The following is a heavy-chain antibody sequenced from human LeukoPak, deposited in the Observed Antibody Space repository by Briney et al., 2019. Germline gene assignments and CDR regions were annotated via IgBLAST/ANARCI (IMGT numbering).Heavy chain of an antibody. D-gene: IGHD1-7*01. CDR1: GFTFSSYS. CDR3: ARAPLGTSVQRYNWFDP. V-gene: IGHV3-30*04. Sequence: GGSLRLSCAASGFTFSSYSMHWVRQAPGKGLEWVAIISYDGDNKYYADSVKGQFTISRDNSKNTLYLQINSLRPEDTALYYCARAPLGTSVQRYNWFDPWGQGTLVTVSS. CDR2: ISYDGDNK. J-gene: IGHJ5*02.